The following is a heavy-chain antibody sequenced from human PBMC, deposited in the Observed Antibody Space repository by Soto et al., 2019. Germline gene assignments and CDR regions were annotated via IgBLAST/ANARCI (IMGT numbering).Heavy chain of an antibody. J-gene: IGHJ6*02. CDR3: ARDGRNYYGSAMDV. Sequence: SETLSLTCTVSGGSISSGDYYWSWIRQPPGKGLEWIGYIYYSGSTYYNPSLKSRVTISVDTSKNQFSLKLSSATAADTAVYYCARDGRNYYGSAMDVWGQGTTVTVSS. CDR1: GGSISSGDYY. CDR2: IYYSGST. V-gene: IGHV4-30-4*01. D-gene: IGHD3-10*01.